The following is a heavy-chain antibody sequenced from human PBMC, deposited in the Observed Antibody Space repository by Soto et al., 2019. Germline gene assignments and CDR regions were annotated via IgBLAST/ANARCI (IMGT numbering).Heavy chain of an antibody. Sequence: PGGSLRLSCAASGFTFSSYEMNWVRQAPGKGLEWVSYISSSGSTIYYADSVKGRFTISRDNAKNSLYLQMNSLRAEDTAVYYCARAEWSAYIDYGMDVWGQGTTVTVSS. J-gene: IGHJ6*02. D-gene: IGHD3-16*01. CDR3: ARAEWSAYIDYGMDV. CDR2: ISSSGSTI. V-gene: IGHV3-48*03. CDR1: GFTFSSYE.